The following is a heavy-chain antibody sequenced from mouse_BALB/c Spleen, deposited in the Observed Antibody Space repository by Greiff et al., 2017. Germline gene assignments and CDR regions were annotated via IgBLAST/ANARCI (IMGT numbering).Heavy chain of an antibody. CDR2: ISSGGST. CDR1: GFTFSSYA. CDR3: ASGDDYDWYFDV. D-gene: IGHD2-4*01. V-gene: IGHV5-6-5*01. Sequence: EVQLVESGGGLVKPGGSLKLSCAASGFTFSSYAMSWVRQTPEKRLEWVASISSGGSTYYPDSVKGRFTISRDNARNILYLQMSSLRSEDTAMYYCASGDDYDWYFDVWGAGTTVTVSS. J-gene: IGHJ1*01.